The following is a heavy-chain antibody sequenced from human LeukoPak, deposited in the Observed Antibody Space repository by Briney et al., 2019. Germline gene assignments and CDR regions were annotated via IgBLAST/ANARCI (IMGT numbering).Heavy chain of an antibody. Sequence: SETLSLTCTVSGGSISSYYWSWIRQPPGKGLEWIGYIYYSGSTNYNPSLKSRVTISVDTSKNQFSLKLSSVTAADTAVYYCARDRPSSGQDYWGQGTLVTVSS. J-gene: IGHJ4*02. V-gene: IGHV4-59*01. CDR2: IYYSGST. D-gene: IGHD6-19*01. CDR3: ARDRPSSGQDY. CDR1: GGSISSYY.